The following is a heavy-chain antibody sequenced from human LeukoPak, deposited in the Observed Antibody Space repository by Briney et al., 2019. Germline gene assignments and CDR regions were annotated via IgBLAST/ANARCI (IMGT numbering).Heavy chain of an antibody. CDR2: IFHTGST. J-gene: IGHJ4*02. D-gene: IGHD6-13*01. CDR3: ARDHSSSSEDY. CDR1: GGSINIYY. Sequence: SETLSLTCTVSGGSINIYYWTWIRQPPGKGLEWIGSIFHTGSTYHNPSLKSRVTISVDTSKNQFSLKLNSVTAADTAVYYCARDHSSSSEDYWGQGTLVTVSS. V-gene: IGHV4-38-2*02.